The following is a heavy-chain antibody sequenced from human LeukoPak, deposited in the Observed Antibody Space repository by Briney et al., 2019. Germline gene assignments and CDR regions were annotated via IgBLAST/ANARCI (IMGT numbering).Heavy chain of an antibody. CDR1: GFSFSSDS. V-gene: IGHV3-23*01. CDR3: ASGGSYFDN. CDR2: IGSRGRNT. J-gene: IGHJ4*02. Sequence: GGSLRLSCVASGFSFSSDSMSWVRQAPGRGLEWVSAIGSRGRNTYYADSVKGRFTISRDNSKTTLFLQMTSLRVEDTALYYCASGGSYFDNWGQGTLVTVSS. D-gene: IGHD1-26*01.